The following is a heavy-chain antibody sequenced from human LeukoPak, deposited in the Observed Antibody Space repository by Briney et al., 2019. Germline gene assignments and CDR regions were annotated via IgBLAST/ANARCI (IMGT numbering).Heavy chain of an antibody. J-gene: IGHJ4*02. CDR3: ARDQGLLVVAGRFGY. CDR1: GFTFSSYA. D-gene: IGHD6-19*01. Sequence: GGSLRLSYAPSGFTFSSYAMSWVRQAPGKGLEWVAVISGGGSGTYYADSVRGRFTISRDNSKNTVYLQMNSLRAEDTAIYYCARDQGLLVVAGRFGYWGQGTLVTVSS. V-gene: IGHV3-23*01. CDR2: ISGGGSGT.